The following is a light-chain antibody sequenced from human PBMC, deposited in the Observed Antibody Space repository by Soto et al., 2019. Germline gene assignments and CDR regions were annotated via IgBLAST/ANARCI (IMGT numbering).Light chain of an antibody. V-gene: IGLV2-23*01. J-gene: IGLJ2*01. CDR2: EGS. Sequence: QSVLTQPASVSGSPGQSITISCTGTSSDVGNYNLVSWYQQHPGKAPKLMIYEGSKRPSGVSIRFSGSKSGNTASLTISGLQAEDEADYYCCSYAGSNTFVVFGGGTKVTVL. CDR3: CSYAGSNTFVV. CDR1: SSDVGNYNL.